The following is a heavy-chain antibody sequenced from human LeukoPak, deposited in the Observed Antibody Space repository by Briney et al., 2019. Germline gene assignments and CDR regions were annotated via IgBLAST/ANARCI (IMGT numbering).Heavy chain of an antibody. V-gene: IGHV4-38-2*02. J-gene: IGHJ5*02. Sequence: SETLSLTCTVSGYSISSGYYWGWIRQPPGKGLEWIGSIYHSGSTYYNPSLKSRVTISVDTSKNQFSLKLSSVTAADTAVYYCARHPLYYYGSGYNWFDPWGQGTLVTVSS. CDR2: IYHSGST. CDR1: GYSISSGYY. D-gene: IGHD3-10*01. CDR3: ARHPLYYYGSGYNWFDP.